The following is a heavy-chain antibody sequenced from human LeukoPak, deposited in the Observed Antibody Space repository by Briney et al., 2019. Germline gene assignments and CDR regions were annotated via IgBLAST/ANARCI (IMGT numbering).Heavy chain of an antibody. Sequence: GGSLRLSCVTSGFTFSNHAMHWVRQGPGKGLEWVAVISDDGSSKFYADSVKGRFTIFRDNSKNTLFLQINSLRPEDTAVYYCARGYLGVYWGQGTLVTVSS. D-gene: IGHD1-26*01. J-gene: IGHJ4*02. CDR3: ARGYLGVY. CDR1: GFTFSNHA. CDR2: ISDDGSSK. V-gene: IGHV3-30*04.